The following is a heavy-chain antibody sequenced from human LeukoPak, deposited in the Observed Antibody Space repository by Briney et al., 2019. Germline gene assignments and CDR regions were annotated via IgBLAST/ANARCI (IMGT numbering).Heavy chain of an antibody. CDR2: ISYDGSNK. CDR1: VFTFSSYA. Sequence: GGSLRLSCAASVFTFSSYAMHWVRQAPGKGLEWVAVISYDGSNKYYADSVKGRFTISRDNSKNTLYLQMNSLRAEDTAAYYCARDIMEWHYYGMDVWGQGTTVTVSS. D-gene: IGHD1-1*01. J-gene: IGHJ6*02. CDR3: ARDIMEWHYYGMDV. V-gene: IGHV3-30-3*01.